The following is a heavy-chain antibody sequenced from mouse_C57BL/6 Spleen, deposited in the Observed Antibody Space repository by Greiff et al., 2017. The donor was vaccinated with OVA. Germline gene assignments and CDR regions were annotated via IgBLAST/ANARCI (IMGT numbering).Heavy chain of an antibody. CDR2: IDPSDSYT. Sequence: VQLQQPGAELVMPGASVKLSCKASGYTFTSYWMHWVKQRPGQGLEWIGEIDPSDSYTNYNQKFKGKSTLTVDKSSSTAYMQLSSLTSEDSAVDYCARRGLTVVAEGYYFDYWGQGTTLTVSS. D-gene: IGHD1-1*01. V-gene: IGHV1-69*01. J-gene: IGHJ2*01. CDR3: ARRGLTVVAEGYYFDY. CDR1: GYTFTSYW.